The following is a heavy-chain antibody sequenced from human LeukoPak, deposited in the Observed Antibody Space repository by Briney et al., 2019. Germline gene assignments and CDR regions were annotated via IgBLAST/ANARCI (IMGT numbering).Heavy chain of an antibody. Sequence: PGGSLRLSCAASGFTFSSYSMNWVRQAPGKGREWVSYISSSSSTIYYADSVKGRFTISRDNAKNSLYLQMNSLRAEDTAVYYCARELGYSGSYFDAFDIWGQGTMVTVSS. CDR2: ISSSSSTI. D-gene: IGHD1-26*01. CDR1: GFTFSSYS. V-gene: IGHV3-48*01. CDR3: ARELGYSGSYFDAFDI. J-gene: IGHJ3*02.